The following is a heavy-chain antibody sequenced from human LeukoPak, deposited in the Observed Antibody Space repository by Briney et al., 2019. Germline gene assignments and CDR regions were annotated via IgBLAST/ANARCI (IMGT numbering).Heavy chain of an antibody. D-gene: IGHD6-19*01. CDR1: GFTFSSYG. CDR3: AKGIQQWLTTFDY. Sequence: SGGSLRLSCGASGFTFSSYGMHWVRQAPGKGLEWVAFIRYDGSNKYYADSVKGRFTISRDNSKNTLYLQMNSLRAEDTAVYYCAKGIQQWLTTFDYWGQGTLVTVSS. V-gene: IGHV3-30*02. J-gene: IGHJ4*02. CDR2: IRYDGSNK.